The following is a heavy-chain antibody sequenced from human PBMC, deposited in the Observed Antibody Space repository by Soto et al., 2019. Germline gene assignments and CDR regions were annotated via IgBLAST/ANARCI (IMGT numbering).Heavy chain of an antibody. Sequence: EGSLRLSCAASGFTFSSYAMSWVRQAPGKGLEWVSAISGSGGSTYYADSVKGRFTISRDNSKNTLYLQMNSLRAEDTAVYYCAKGTTIFGVVIRGTFDDWGQGTLVTVAS. D-gene: IGHD3-3*01. V-gene: IGHV3-23*01. CDR3: AKGTTIFGVVIRGTFDD. CDR2: ISGSGGST. J-gene: IGHJ4*02. CDR1: GFTFSSYA.